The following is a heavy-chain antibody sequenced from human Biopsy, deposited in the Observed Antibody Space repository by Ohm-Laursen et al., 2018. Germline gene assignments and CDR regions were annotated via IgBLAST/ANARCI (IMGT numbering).Heavy chain of an antibody. D-gene: IGHD2-15*01. CDR2: IYRTGTT. CDR1: GFSISSGFH. V-gene: IGHV4-38-2*01. Sequence: GTLSLTCGVSGFSISSGFHWAWIRQPPGKGLERIGFIYRTGTTTYNPSFKNRVAMAVDTSKNQFSLTLNSVTAADTAVYYCARMKGRGYFDYWGQGTLVTVSS. J-gene: IGHJ4*02. CDR3: ARMKGRGYFDY.